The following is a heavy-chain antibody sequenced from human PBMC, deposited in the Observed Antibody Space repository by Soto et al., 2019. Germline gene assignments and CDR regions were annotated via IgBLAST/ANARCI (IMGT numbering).Heavy chain of an antibody. CDR2: ITPMFGTP. V-gene: IGHV1-69*13. Sequence: GASVEVSCKACGGTFIRYTITWVLQAPLQGLEWMGGITPMFGTPNYSQNFQGRVTITADESTSTAYMELSSLRSEDTAMYYCARDGTLYDSSAYYYLYWGQGPLVTVSS. CDR3: ARDGTLYDSSAYYYLY. J-gene: IGHJ4*02. CDR1: GGTFIRYT. D-gene: IGHD3-22*01.